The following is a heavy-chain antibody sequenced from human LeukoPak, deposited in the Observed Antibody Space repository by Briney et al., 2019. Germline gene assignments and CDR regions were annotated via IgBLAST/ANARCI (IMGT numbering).Heavy chain of an antibody. CDR1: GGSISSSSYY. CDR2: VYDSGST. J-gene: IGHJ3*02. Sequence: KPSETLSLTCTVSGGSISSSSYYWGWIRQPPGKGLEWIGSVYDSGSTYYNPSLKSRVTISVDTSKNQFSLKLSSVTAADTAVYYCARGDILTGYGSTVDYAFDIWGQGTMVTVSS. CDR3: ARGDILTGYGSTVDYAFDI. V-gene: IGHV4-39*07. D-gene: IGHD3-9*01.